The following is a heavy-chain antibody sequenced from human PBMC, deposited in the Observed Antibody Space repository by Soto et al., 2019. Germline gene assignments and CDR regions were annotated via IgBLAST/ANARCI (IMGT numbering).Heavy chain of an antibody. CDR3: TRDRVPKSSGFFPFDY. CDR2: IRAFNGKT. D-gene: IGHD3-22*01. V-gene: IGHV1-18*01. Sequence: QIQLVQSGAEVKKPGASVKVSCKASGYTFNIYGINWVRQAPGQGLEWMGWIRAFNGKTNYAQNVQGRVTMTTDKSASTAYVELRSMRSDDTAVYYCTRDRVPKSSGFFPFDYWGHGTLVTVSS. CDR1: GYTFNIYG. J-gene: IGHJ4*01.